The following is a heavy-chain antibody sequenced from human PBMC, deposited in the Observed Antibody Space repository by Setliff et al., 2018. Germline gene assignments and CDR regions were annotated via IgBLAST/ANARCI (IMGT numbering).Heavy chain of an antibody. CDR3: AFNSGWYGYYFDY. V-gene: IGHV1-24*01. J-gene: IGHJ4*02. D-gene: IGHD6-19*01. CDR1: GYAFTDNY. CDR2: FDPEDGET. Sequence: ASVKVSCKTSGYAFTDNYIHWVRQAPGKGLEWMGGFDPEDGETIYAQKFQGRVTMTEDTSTDTAYMELSSLRSEDTAVYYCAFNSGWYGYYFDYWGQGTLVTVSS.